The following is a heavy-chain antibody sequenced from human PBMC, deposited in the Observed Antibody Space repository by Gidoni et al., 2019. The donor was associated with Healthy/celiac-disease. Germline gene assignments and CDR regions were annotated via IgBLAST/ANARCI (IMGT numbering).Heavy chain of an antibody. D-gene: IGHD3-22*01. CDR1: GFTFGDYA. J-gene: IGHJ4*02. CDR2: IRSKAYGGTT. CDR3: TRDLVYYYDSSGYPGDY. V-gene: IGHV3-49*04. Sequence: EVQLVESGGGLVQPGRSLRLSCTASGFTFGDYAMSWVRQAPGKGLEWVGVIRSKAYGGTTEDAASVKGRFTISRDDSKSIAYLQMNSLKTEDTAVYYCTRDLVYYYDSSGYPGDYWGQGTLVTVSS.